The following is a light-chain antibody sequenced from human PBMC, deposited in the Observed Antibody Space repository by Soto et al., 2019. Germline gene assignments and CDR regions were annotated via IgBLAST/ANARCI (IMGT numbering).Light chain of an antibody. J-gene: IGLJ1*01. CDR2: GNS. V-gene: IGLV1-40*01. CDR1: SSNIGAGYD. CDR3: HSYDSSLSADV. Sequence: QPVLTQPPSVSGAPGQRVTISCTGSSSNIGAGYDVHWYQQLPGTAPKLLIYGNSNRPSGVPDRFSGSKSGTSASLAITGLQAEDEADYYCHSYDSSLSADVFGTGTKVTVL.